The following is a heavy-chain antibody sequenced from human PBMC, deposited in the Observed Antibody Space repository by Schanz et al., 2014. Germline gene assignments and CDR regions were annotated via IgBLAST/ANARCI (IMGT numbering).Heavy chain of an antibody. J-gene: IGHJ4*02. D-gene: IGHD3-3*01. CDR2: MYYSGST. Sequence: QLQLQESGPGLVNPSETLSLTCTVSGGSISSIGFYWGWIRQPPGKGLEWIGRMYYSGSTYYNPSPKSRVTISGNTSKTQFSLKRSCVTAAETAVYYCARLSAIFGVVTTYYFDYWGQGTLVTVSS. CDR3: ARLSAIFGVVTTYYFDY. V-gene: IGHV4-39*01. CDR1: GGSISSIGFY.